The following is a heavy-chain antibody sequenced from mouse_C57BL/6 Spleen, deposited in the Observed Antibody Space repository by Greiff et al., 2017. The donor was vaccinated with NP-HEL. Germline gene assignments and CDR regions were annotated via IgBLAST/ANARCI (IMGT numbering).Heavy chain of an antibody. CDR3: TAYGSSVAY. V-gene: IGHV6-3*01. CDR1: GFTFSNYW. Sequence: VQLKESGGGLVQPGGSMKLSCVASGFTFSNYWMNWVRQSPEKGLEWVAQIRLKSDNYATHYAESVKGRFTISRDDSKSSVYLQMNNLRAEDTGIYYCTAYGSSVAYWGQGTLVTVSA. J-gene: IGHJ3*01. D-gene: IGHD1-1*01. CDR2: IRLKSDNYAT.